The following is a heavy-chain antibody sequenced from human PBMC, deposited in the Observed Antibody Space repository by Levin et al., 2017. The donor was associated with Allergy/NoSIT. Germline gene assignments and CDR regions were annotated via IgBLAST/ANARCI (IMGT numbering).Heavy chain of an antibody. J-gene: IGHJ3*02. V-gene: IGHV5-10-1*01. CDR1: GYSFTNYW. CDR3: ARHYGGNSFRFRAFDI. Sequence: KVSCKASGYSFTNYWITWVRQMPGKGLEWMGRIDPSDSYTDYSPSFQGHVTISADKSISTAYLQWSSLKASDTAMYYCARHYGGNSFRFRAFDIWGQGTMVTVSS. CDR2: IDPSDSYT. D-gene: IGHD4-23*01.